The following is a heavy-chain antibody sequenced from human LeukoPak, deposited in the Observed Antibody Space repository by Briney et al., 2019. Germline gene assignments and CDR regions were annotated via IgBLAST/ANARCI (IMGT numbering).Heavy chain of an antibody. J-gene: IGHJ4*02. D-gene: IGHD5-24*01. Sequence: GGSLRLSCAASGFTFSNYGMHWLRQAPGKGLEWVAFTRYDGGNEYYADSVKGRFTISRDNSKNTLYLQMNSLRVEDTAMYYCAKVEDGYSLNYWGQGTLVTVSS. CDR2: TRYDGGNE. V-gene: IGHV3-30*02. CDR3: AKVEDGYSLNY. CDR1: GFTFSNYG.